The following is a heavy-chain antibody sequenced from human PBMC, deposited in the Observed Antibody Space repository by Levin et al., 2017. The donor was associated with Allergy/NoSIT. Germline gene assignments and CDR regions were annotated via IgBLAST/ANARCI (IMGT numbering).Heavy chain of an antibody. D-gene: IGHD3-10*01. CDR2: SSWNSGSI. CDR1: GFTFDDYA. V-gene: IGHV3-9*01. Sequence: PGGSLRLSCAASGFTFDDYAMHWVRQAPGKGLEWVSGSSWNSGSIGYADSVKGRFTISRDNAKNSLYLQMNSLRTEDTALYYCARDNIGLADAFDIWGQGTMVIVSS. CDR3: ARDNIGLADAFDI. J-gene: IGHJ3*02.